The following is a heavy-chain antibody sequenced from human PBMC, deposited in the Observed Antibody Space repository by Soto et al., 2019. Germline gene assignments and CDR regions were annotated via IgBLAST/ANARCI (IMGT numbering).Heavy chain of an antibody. CDR1: GFTFDDYA. Sequence: DVQLVESGGGLVQPGRSLRLSCAASGFTFDDYAMHWVRQAPGKGLEWVSGISWNSGSIGYADSVKGRFTISRDNAKNSLYLQMNSLRAEDTALYYCAKDYTYYYGSGSGVDYWGQGTLVTVSS. D-gene: IGHD3-10*01. J-gene: IGHJ4*02. CDR3: AKDYTYYYGSGSGVDY. CDR2: ISWNSGSI. V-gene: IGHV3-9*01.